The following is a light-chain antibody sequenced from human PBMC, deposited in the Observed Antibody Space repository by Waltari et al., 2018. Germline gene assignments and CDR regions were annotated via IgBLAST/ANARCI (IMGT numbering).Light chain of an antibody. CDR1: QSVSTN. CDR2: GGL. Sequence: EIVMTQSPATLSVAPGGRATLSCRASQSVSTNVAWYQQKPGQAPRLLIHGGLTRASGIPDRFSASGSGTEFTLTISSLQSEDFAVYYCQQYSNWPPWTFGQGTKVEIK. V-gene: IGKV3-15*01. CDR3: QQYSNWPPWT. J-gene: IGKJ1*01.